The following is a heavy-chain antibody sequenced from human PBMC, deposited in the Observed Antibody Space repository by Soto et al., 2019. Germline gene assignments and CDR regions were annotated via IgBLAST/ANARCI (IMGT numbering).Heavy chain of an antibody. CDR1: GFTFSNAW. CDR2: IKSKTDGGTT. D-gene: IGHD3-10*01. Sequence: LRLSCAASGFTFSNAWMSWVRQAPGKGLEWVGRIKSKTDGGTTDYAAPVKGRFTISRDDSKNTLYLQMNSLKTEDTAVYYCTTPGYGSGSYYNSDFDYWGQGTLVTVSS. V-gene: IGHV3-15*01. CDR3: TTPGYGSGSYYNSDFDY. J-gene: IGHJ4*02.